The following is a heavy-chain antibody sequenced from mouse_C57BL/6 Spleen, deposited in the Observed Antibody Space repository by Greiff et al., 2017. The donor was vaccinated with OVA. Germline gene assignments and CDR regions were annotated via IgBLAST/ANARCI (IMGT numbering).Heavy chain of an antibody. Sequence: VQLQQSGAELVRPGTSVKMSCKASGYTFTNYWIGWAKQRPGHGLEWIGDIYPGGGYTNYNEKFKGQATLTADKSSSTAYMQFSSLTSEDSASDDCARGGSSPYAREYWGKGTSVTVSS. CDR1: GYTFTNYW. V-gene: IGHV1-63*01. J-gene: IGHJ4*01. CDR3: ARGGSSPYAREY. D-gene: IGHD1-1*01. CDR2: IYPGGGYT.